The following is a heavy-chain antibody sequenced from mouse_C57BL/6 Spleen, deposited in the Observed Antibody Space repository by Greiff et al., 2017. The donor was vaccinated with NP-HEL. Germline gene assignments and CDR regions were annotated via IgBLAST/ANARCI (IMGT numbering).Heavy chain of an antibody. CDR2: INPSSGYT. Sequence: ESGAELARPGASVKMSCKASGYTFTSYTMHWVKQRPGQGLEWIGYINPSSGYTKYNQKFKDKATLTADKSSSTAYMQLSSLTSEDSAVYYCASPFYGSSYWYFDVWGTGTTVTVSS. CDR3: ASPFYGSSYWYFDV. J-gene: IGHJ1*03. CDR1: GYTFTSYT. D-gene: IGHD1-1*01. V-gene: IGHV1-4*01.